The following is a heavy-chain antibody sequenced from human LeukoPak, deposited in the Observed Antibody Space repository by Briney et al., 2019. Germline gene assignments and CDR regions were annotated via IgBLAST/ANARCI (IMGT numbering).Heavy chain of an antibody. CDR1: GYTFTSYG. CDR3: ARESEGSGWYREVDY. CDR2: ISAYNGNT. J-gene: IGHJ4*02. V-gene: IGHV1-18*01. D-gene: IGHD6-19*01. Sequence: ASVKVSCKASGYTFTSYGISWVRQAPGQGLEWMGWISAYNGNTNYAQKLQGRVTMTTDTSTSTAYMELRSLRSDDTAVYYCARESEGSGWYREVDYWGQGTLVTVSS.